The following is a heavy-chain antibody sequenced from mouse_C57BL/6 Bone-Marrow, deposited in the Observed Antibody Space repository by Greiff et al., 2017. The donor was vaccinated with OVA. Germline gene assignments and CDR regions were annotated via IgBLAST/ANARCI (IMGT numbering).Heavy chain of an antibody. CDR1: GYTFTSYW. Sequence: QVQLQQPGAELVKPGASVKLSCKASGYTFTSYWMHWVKQRPGQGLEWIGMIHPNSGSTTYNEKFKSKATLTVDKSSSTAYMQLSSLTSEDSAVYYCARGRRDYYGSSFAMDYWGQGTSVTVSS. CDR2: IHPNSGST. J-gene: IGHJ4*01. CDR3: ARGRRDYYGSSFAMDY. D-gene: IGHD1-1*01. V-gene: IGHV1-64*01.